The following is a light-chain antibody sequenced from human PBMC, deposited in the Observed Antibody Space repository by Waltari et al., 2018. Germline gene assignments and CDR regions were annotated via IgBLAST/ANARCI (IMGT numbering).Light chain of an antibody. V-gene: IGKV3-15*01. CDR2: GES. CDR1: QSVSSN. CDR3: HQHNSWPPLS. J-gene: IGKJ4*01. Sequence: EIVMTQSPATLSVSPGERATLSCRASQSVSSNLAWYQQKPGQAPRLLIYGESTRATGVPARFSGSESGPDFTLTISGLQSEDYAVYFCHQHNSWPPLSFGGGTKVEIK.